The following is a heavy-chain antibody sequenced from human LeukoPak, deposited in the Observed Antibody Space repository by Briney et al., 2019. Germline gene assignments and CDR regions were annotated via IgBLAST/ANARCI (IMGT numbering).Heavy chain of an antibody. CDR1: GYPFTSYN. Sequence: ASVTVSCKASGYPFTSYNVNWARQATGQGLEWMGWMNTNSGNTGYSQNFQGRVTMTRDTSISTAYMELSSLMSEDTAVYYCARGLPKAVFGVVIEDWGQGTLVTVSS. D-gene: IGHD3-3*01. CDR2: MNTNSGNT. V-gene: IGHV1-8*01. J-gene: IGHJ1*01. CDR3: ARGLPKAVFGVVIED.